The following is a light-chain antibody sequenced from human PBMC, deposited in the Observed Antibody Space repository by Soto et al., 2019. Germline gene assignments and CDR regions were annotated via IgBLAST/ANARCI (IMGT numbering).Light chain of an antibody. CDR1: QSISSY. Sequence: DIQMTQSPSSLSASVGDRVTITCRASQSISSYLNWYQQKPGKAPKLLIYAASSLQSGVPSRFSGSGSVTDFTLTISSRQPEDFATYYCQQSYSTLTFGGGTKVEIK. CDR3: QQSYSTLT. CDR2: AAS. V-gene: IGKV1-39*01. J-gene: IGKJ4*01.